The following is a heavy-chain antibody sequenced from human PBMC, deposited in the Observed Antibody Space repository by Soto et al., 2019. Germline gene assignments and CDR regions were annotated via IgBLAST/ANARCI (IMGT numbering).Heavy chain of an antibody. D-gene: IGHD3-3*01. V-gene: IGHV1-69*06. Sequence: SVKVSCNASGGPFISYAISWGRQAPGQGLEWMGGIIPIFGTANYAQKFQGRVTITADKSTSTAYMELSSLRSEDTAVYYCARGDFWSGYYRWGKGHNYYYYGMDVCGQRTTVTVSS. CDR3: ARGDFWSGYYRWGKGHNYYYYGMDV. CDR1: GGPFISYA. J-gene: IGHJ6*02. CDR2: IIPIFGTA.